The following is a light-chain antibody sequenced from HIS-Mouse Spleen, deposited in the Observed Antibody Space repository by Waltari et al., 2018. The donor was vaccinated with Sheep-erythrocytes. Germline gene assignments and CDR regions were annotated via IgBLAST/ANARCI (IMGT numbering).Light chain of an antibody. Sequence: QSALTQPRSVSGSPGQSVTISCTGTRSDVGGYNYVPWSQQHPGKAPKLMIYDVSKRPSGVPDRFSGSKSGNTASLTISGLQAEDEADYYCCSYAGSYNHVFATGTKVTVL. CDR2: DVS. CDR3: CSYAGSYNHV. J-gene: IGLJ1*01. V-gene: IGLV2-11*01. CDR1: RSDVGGYNY.